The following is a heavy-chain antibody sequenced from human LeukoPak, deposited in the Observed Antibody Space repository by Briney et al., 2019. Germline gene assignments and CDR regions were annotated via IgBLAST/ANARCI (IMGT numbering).Heavy chain of an antibody. J-gene: IGHJ4*02. CDR1: GFTFSSYW. CDR2: IKQDGSEK. V-gene: IGHV3-7*01. D-gene: IGHD3-3*01. CDR3: ARESLGSIFGVVIIGDYFDY. Sequence: GGSLRLSCAASGFTFSSYWMSWVRQAPGKGLEWVANIKQDGSEKYYVDSVKGRFTISRDNAKNSLYLQMNSLRAEDTAVYYCARESLGSIFGVVIIGDYFDYWGQGTLVTVSS.